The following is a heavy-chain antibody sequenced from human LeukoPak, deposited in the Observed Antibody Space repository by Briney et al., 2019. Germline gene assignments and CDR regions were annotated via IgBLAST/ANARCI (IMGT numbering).Heavy chain of an antibody. V-gene: IGHV3-9*01. J-gene: IGHJ4*02. D-gene: IGHD3-9*01. Sequence: GGSLRLSCAASGFTFDDYAMHWVRQAPGKGLEWVSGISWNSGSIGYADSVKGRFTISRDNAKNSLYLQMNSLRAEDTAVYYCARARDYDILTGYHGGFDYWGQGTLVTVSS. CDR2: ISWNSGSI. CDR3: ARARDYDILTGYHGGFDY. CDR1: GFTFDDYA.